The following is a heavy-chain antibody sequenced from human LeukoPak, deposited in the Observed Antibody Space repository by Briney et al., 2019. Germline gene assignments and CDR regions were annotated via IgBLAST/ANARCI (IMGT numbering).Heavy chain of an antibody. CDR3: ARLGAVDV. CDR1: GGSISSTSYY. CDR2: IYYTGST. D-gene: IGHD4/OR15-4a*01. V-gene: IGHV4-39*01. Sequence: PSETLSLTCTVSGGSISSTSYYWGWIRQPPGKGLEWIGTIYYTGSTDYTPSLKSRFTMSVDTSKNQFSLKLSSVTAADTAVYYCARLGAVDVWGQGATVTVSS. J-gene: IGHJ6*02.